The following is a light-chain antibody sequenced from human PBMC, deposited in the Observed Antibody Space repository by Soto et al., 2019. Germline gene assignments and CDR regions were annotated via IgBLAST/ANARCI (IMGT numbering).Light chain of an antibody. Sequence: VVMTQSPLSLPVTLGQPASISFRSNQSLVHSVGIAYFSWFQQRPGRSPRRLIYKVSNRDSGVPARFSGSGSGTDFALKISRVEAEDVGVYYCMQGTHWPITFGQGTRLEIK. CDR2: KVS. CDR3: MQGTHWPIT. J-gene: IGKJ5*01. CDR1: QSLVHSVGIAY. V-gene: IGKV2-30*02.